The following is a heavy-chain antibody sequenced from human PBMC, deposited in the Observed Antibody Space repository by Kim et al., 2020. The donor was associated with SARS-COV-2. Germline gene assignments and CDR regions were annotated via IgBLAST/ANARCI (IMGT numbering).Heavy chain of an antibody. CDR1: GFTFSSYG. J-gene: IGHJ6*02. CDR2: ISYDGSNK. D-gene: IGHD3-9*01. V-gene: IGHV3-33*05. CDR3: ARETGRRAYYDILTGYDRGYYYYGMDV. Sequence: GGSLRLSCAASGFTFSSYGMHWVRQAPGKGLEWVAVISYDGSNKYYADSVKGRFTISRDNSKNTLYLQMNSLRAEDTAVYYCARETGRRAYYDILTGYDRGYYYYGMDVWGQETTVTVSS.